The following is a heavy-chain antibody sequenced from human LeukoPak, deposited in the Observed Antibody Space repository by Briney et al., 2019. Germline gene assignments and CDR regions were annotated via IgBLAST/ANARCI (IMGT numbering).Heavy chain of an antibody. CDR1: GFTFSSYW. CDR2: ISGSGDST. D-gene: IGHD6-13*01. V-gene: IGHV3-23*01. Sequence: QPGGSLRLSCAASGFTFSSYWMSWVRQAPGKGLEWVSAISGSGDSTYYGDSVKGRFTISRDNSKNTLYLQMNSLRAEDTAVYYCAKTRPLDSSSWSHGDYWGQGTLVTVSS. J-gene: IGHJ4*02. CDR3: AKTRPLDSSSWSHGDY.